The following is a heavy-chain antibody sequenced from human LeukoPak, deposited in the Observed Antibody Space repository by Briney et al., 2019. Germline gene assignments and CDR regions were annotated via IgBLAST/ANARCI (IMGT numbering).Heavy chain of an antibody. D-gene: IGHD3-10*01. V-gene: IGHV1-8*03. CDR3: ARGEYYGSGSWAY. Sequence: ASVMVSCKSSVYSLISYDINWVRQAAGQGLEWMGWLNPNSGYAGYAQKFQGRLPFTRDNSIHTAYMELRSLPSEDTAVYFCARGEYYGSGSWAYWGQGTLVTVSS. CDR2: LNPNSGYA. CDR1: VYSLISYD. J-gene: IGHJ4*02.